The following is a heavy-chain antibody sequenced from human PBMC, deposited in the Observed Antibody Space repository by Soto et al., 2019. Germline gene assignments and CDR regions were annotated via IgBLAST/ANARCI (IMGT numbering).Heavy chain of an antibody. V-gene: IGHV1-2*04. CDR2: INPNSGGT. CDR3: ARGYSNYRYFAY. CDR1: GYTFTGYD. D-gene: IGHD4-4*01. J-gene: IGHJ4*02. Sequence: ASVKVSCKASGYTFTGYDMHWVRQAPGQGLEWMGWINPNSGGTNYAQKFQGWVTMTRDTSISTAYMELSRLRSDDTAVYHCARGYSNYRYFAYWGQGTLVTGSS.